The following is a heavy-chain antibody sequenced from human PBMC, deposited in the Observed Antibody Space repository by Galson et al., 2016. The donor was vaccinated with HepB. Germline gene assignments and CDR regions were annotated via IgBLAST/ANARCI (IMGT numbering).Heavy chain of an antibody. CDR3: SRAPSNAWHNFDY. CDR1: GFTFSDFP. Sequence: SLRLSCAASGFTFSDFPMHWVRQTPGTGLEWVAVISAGAAIKTYSDSVKGRFTISRDNSKNTLYLQMDSLRADDTALYYCSRAPSNAWHNFDYWGQGILVTGSA. J-gene: IGHJ4*02. D-gene: IGHD2-2*01. V-gene: IGHV3-30-3*01. CDR2: ISAGAAIK.